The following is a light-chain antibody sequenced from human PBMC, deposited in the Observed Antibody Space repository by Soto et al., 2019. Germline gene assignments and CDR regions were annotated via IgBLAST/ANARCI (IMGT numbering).Light chain of an antibody. CDR2: DAS. CDR3: QQYNDYPRLP. Sequence: IELTQTPSSLSASVEHRVTITCRASQTISSWLAWYQQKPGKAPKLLIYDASFLHNEVPSRFSGSGSGTEFTLTISSLQPDDFATYYCQQYNDYPRLPFAGRSKVDI. J-gene: IGKJ4*01. V-gene: IGKV1-5*01. CDR1: QTISSW.